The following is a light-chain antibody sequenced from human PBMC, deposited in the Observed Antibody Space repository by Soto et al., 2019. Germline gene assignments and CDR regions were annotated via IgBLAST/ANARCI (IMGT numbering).Light chain of an antibody. Sequence: QSALTQPPSASGSPGQSVTISCTGSSTDVGGYNWVSWHQQHPGKAPKLIIYEVSKRPSGVPDRFSGSKSGNTASLTVSGLEAEDEADYYCFSYAGSSSVFGTGTKVTVL. CDR2: EVS. CDR1: STDVGGYNW. CDR3: FSYAGSSSV. V-gene: IGLV2-8*01. J-gene: IGLJ1*01.